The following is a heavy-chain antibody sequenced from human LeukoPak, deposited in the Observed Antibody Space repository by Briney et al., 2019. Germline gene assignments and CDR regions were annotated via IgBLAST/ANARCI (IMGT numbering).Heavy chain of an antibody. CDR1: GFTFSDYW. CDR2: ISSSSSYT. CDR3: ARDPYCGGGSCYSNYFDY. V-gene: IGHV3-11*06. Sequence: GGSLRLSCAVSGFTFSDYWMTWIRQAPGKGQEWISYISSSSSYTNYADSVKGRFTISRDNAKNSLYLQMNTLRAEDTAVYYCARDPYCGGGSCYSNYFDYWGQGTLVTVSS. J-gene: IGHJ4*02. D-gene: IGHD2-15*01.